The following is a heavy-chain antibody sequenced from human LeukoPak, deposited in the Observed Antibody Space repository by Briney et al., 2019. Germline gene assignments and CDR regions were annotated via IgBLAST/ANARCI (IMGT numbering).Heavy chain of an antibody. J-gene: IGHJ4*02. CDR1: GGSINSPTYY. D-gene: IGHD3-10*01. V-gene: IGHV4-39*01. CDR2: IYYSGNT. CDR3: ARTMVRGTYYFDD. Sequence: KPSETLSLTCTVSGGSINSPTYYWAWIRQPPGKGLEWIGSIYYSGNTYYNLSLKSRVTISVDTSKNQFSLKLSSVTAADTAVYYCARTMVRGTYYFDDWGQGTLVTVSS.